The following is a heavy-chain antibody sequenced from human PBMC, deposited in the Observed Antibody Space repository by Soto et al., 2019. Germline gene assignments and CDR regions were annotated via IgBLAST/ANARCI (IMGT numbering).Heavy chain of an antibody. CDR2: INPITGGT. CDR1: GYAFTSYY. J-gene: IGHJ4*02. CDR3: ARNYYDSSDRDYLDY. V-gene: IGHV1-2*02. Sequence: ASVKVSCKASGYAFTSYYIHWVRQAPGQGLEWMGWINPITGGTNYAPKFQGRVTMTRDTSITTAYMELSRLRSDDTAVYYCARNYYDSSDRDYLDYWGQGTPVTVSS. D-gene: IGHD3-22*01.